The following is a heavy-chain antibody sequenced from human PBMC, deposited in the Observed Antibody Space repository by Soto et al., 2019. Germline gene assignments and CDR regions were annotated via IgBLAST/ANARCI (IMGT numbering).Heavy chain of an antibody. D-gene: IGHD3-3*01. CDR3: ARGLTYLRFIESLAYYYYGMDV. CDR2: IIPIFGTA. Sequence: GASVKVSCKASGGTFSSYAISWVRQAPGQGLEWMGGIIPIFGTANYAQKFQGRVTITADESTSTAYMELSSLGSEDTAVYYCARGLTYLRFIESLAYYYYGMDVWGQGTTVTVSS. J-gene: IGHJ6*02. V-gene: IGHV1-69*13. CDR1: GGTFSSYA.